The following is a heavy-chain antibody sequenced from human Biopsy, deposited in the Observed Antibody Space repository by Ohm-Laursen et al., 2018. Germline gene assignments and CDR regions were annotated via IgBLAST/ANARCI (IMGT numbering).Heavy chain of an antibody. CDR3: ARHPTGFWFDP. V-gene: IGHV4-59*08. CDR1: GGSISSYY. CDR2: IYYTGST. J-gene: IGHJ5*02. Sequence: PSQTLSLACTVSGGSISSYYWSWIRQPPGKGLEWIRYIYYTGSTTYNPSLKSRVTISVDTSTNQFSLKVSSVTAADTALYFCARHPTGFWFDPWGHGTLVTVSS.